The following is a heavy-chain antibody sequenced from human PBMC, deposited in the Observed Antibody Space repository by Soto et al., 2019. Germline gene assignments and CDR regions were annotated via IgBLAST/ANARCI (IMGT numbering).Heavy chain of an antibody. Sequence: PGRSLRLSCAASAFTFSSYSMNCVRQATEKGLERASYISSSSSTIYYADSVKGRFTISRDNAKNSLYLQMNSLRAEDTAVYYCARDVAPYYDFWSGAQGPIDYLGQGNLVTVSS. D-gene: IGHD3-3*01. V-gene: IGHV3-48*01. CDR3: ARDVAPYYDFWSGAQGPIDY. CDR2: ISSSSSTI. CDR1: AFTFSSYS. J-gene: IGHJ4*02.